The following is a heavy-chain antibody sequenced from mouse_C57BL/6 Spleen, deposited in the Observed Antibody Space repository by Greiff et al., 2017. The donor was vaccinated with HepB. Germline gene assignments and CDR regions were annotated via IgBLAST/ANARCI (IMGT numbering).Heavy chain of an antibody. Sequence: QVQLQQSGAELARPGASVKMSCKASGYTFTSYTMHWVKQRPGQGLEWIGYINPSSGYTKYNQKFKDKATLTADKSSSTAYMQLSSMTSEDSAVYYCASLPGYYFDYWGQGTTLTVSS. CDR3: ASLPGYYFDY. CDR1: GYTFTSYT. D-gene: IGHD2-10*01. V-gene: IGHV1-4*01. CDR2: INPSSGYT. J-gene: IGHJ2*01.